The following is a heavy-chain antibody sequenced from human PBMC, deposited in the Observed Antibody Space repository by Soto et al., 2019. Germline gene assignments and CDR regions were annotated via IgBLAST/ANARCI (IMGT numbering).Heavy chain of an antibody. Sequence: EVQLLESGGGLVQPGGSLRLSCAASGFSLSGYAMDWVRQAPGRGLEWVASISANGGSITYVGSVKGRFTISRDNSKSTVYLQMNSLRVEDTAVYYCAKDGRDYGIVTPDYWGQGTLVTVSS. CDR2: ISANGGSI. J-gene: IGHJ4*02. D-gene: IGHD3-16*01. V-gene: IGHV3-23*01. CDR3: AKDGRDYGIVTPDY. CDR1: GFSLSGYA.